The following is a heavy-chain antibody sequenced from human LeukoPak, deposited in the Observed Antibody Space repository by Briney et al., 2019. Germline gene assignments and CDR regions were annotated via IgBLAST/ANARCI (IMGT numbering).Heavy chain of an antibody. CDR3: ARDGRRCSGGSCMGRDYFDY. CDR2: ISSSSSYI. V-gene: IGHV3-21*01. J-gene: IGHJ4*02. D-gene: IGHD2-15*01. CDR1: GFTFSSYS. Sequence: GGSLRLSCAASGFTFSSYSMNWVRQAPGKGLEWVSSISSSSSYIYYADSVEGRFTISRDNAKNSLYLQMNSLRAEDTAVYYCARDGRRCSGGSCMGRDYFDYWGQGTLVTVSS.